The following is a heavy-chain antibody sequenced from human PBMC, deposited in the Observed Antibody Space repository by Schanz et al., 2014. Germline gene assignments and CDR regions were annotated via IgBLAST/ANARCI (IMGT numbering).Heavy chain of an antibody. CDR3: AKDSRGSSFDMDV. CDR2: IDRDGGHT. CDR1: GFSFDDYT. J-gene: IGHJ6*02. V-gene: IGHV3-43*01. D-gene: IGHD1-26*01. Sequence: EVQLVESGGVVAQPGGSLRLSCAASGFSFDDYTMHWVRQAPGNALEWVSLIDRDGGHTYYADSVKGRFTISRDNSKNSLYLQMNSLRTEDTALYYCAKDSRGSSFDMDVWGQGTTVTVSS.